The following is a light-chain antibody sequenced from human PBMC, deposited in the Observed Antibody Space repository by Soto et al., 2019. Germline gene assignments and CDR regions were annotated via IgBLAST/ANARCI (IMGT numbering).Light chain of an antibody. CDR2: GAS. CDR1: QSVSRNY. J-gene: IGKJ4*01. CDR3: QQYGSSPLT. Sequence: EIVLTQSPGTLSLSPGESATLSCRASQSVSRNYIAWYRQKPGQTPRLLIHGASSRATGIPDRFGGSGSGTDFTLTISRLEPEDFAVYYCQQYGSSPLTCGGGTKGDIK. V-gene: IGKV3-20*01.